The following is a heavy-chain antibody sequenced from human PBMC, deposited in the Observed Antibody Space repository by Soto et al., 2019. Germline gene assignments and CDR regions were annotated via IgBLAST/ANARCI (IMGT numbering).Heavy chain of an antibody. V-gene: IGHV4-39*01. CDR2: IYYSGST. J-gene: IGHJ4*02. D-gene: IGHD3-22*01. CDR3: ARRWDSSGYYDYLEY. Sequence: SETLSLTCPVSGGSIRSSSYSWGWIRKPPGKGLEWIGSIYYSGSTYYNPSLKSRVTISVDTSKNQFSLKLSSVTAADTAVYDCARRWDSSGYYDYLEYWGQGTPVTVSS. CDR1: GGSIRSSSYS.